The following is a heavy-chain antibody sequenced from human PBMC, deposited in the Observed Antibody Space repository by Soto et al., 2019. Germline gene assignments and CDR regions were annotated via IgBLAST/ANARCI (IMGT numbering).Heavy chain of an antibody. Sequence: GGSLRLSCAASGFTFSSYAMSWVRQAPGKGLVWVSGINGNGSSTSYPDSVKGRFTISRDNARNTLYLQMNSLRAEDTALYYCARGFATPADYWGQGTLVTVSS. J-gene: IGHJ4*02. CDR2: INGNGSST. V-gene: IGHV3-74*01. CDR3: ARGFATPADY. CDR1: GFTFSSYA.